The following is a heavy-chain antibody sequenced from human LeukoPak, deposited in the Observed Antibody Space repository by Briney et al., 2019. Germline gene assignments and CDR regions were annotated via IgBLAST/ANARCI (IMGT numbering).Heavy chain of an antibody. CDR1: GGSITSNY. Sequence: SETLSLTCTVSGGSITSNYWSWIRQPPGKGLEWIGCIQYSGITSHNPSLRSRLTISVDKSKNQFSLKLSSVTAADTAVYYCAREGLTSGDAFDIWGQGTMVTVSS. V-gene: IGHV4-59*01. CDR3: AREGLTSGDAFDI. J-gene: IGHJ3*02. D-gene: IGHD3-10*01. CDR2: IQYSGIT.